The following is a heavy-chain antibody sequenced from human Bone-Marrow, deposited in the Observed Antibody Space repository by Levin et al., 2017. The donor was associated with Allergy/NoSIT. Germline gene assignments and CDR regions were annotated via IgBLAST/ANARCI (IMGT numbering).Heavy chain of an antibody. Sequence: GGSLRLSCAASGFTFSNYAMSWVRQAPGKGLEWVSAISGSAASTSYADSVKGRFTISRDNSKNTLYLQMNSLRAEDTAVYDCAKAIDYGDYFDYVGPGSVSPISGMPSCTSYAASGKGRFTISRDNSKTTLYLQMNSLRAEDTAVYYCAKALDYGDYFDYWGQGTLVTVSS. CDR2: ISGSAAST. CDR1: GFTFSNYA. D-gene: IGHD4-17*01. V-gene: IGHV3-23*01. CDR3: AKAIDYGDYFDYVGPGSVSPISGMPSCTSYAASGKGRFTISRDNSKTTLYLQMNSLRAEDTAVYYCAKALDYGDYFDY. J-gene: IGHJ4*02.